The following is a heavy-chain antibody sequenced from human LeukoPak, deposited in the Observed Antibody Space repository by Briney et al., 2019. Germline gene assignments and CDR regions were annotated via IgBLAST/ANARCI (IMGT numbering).Heavy chain of an antibody. CDR2: ISAYNGNT. CDR1: GYTFTSYG. Sequence: ASVKVSCKASGYTFTSYGISWVRQAPGQGLEWMGWISAYNGNTNYAQKLQGRVTMTTDTSTSTAYMELRSLRSDDTAVYYCARAEGYYDSSGPGPFDYWGQGTLVTVSS. J-gene: IGHJ4*02. V-gene: IGHV1-18*01. D-gene: IGHD3-22*01. CDR3: ARAEGYYDSSGPGPFDY.